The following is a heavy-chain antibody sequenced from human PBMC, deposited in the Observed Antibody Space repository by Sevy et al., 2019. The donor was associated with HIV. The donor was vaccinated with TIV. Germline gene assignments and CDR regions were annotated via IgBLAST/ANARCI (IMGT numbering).Heavy chain of an antibody. J-gene: IGHJ4*02. CDR1: GKTLSDLS. D-gene: IGHD3-22*01. CDR2: FDPEDGET. CDR3: ATTKDWGDSSGDPFDY. Sequence: APVKVSCKVSGKTLSDLSMHWVRQAPGKGLEWMGSFDPEDGETLYAQNFRARVTMTEDTSTDTAYMELSSLRSEDTAVYYCATTKDWGDSSGDPFDYWGQGSLVTVSS. V-gene: IGHV1-24*01.